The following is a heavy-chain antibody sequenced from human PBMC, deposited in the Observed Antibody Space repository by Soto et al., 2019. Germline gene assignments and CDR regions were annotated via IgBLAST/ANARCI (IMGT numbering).Heavy chain of an antibody. CDR2: IYPSGTT. D-gene: IGHD1-26*01. V-gene: IGHV4-4*07. CDR3: AREGASGFGMDV. J-gene: IGHJ6*02. Sequence: PSETLSLTCTVSGGSMRTYYWGWIRQPAGKPLEWIGRIYPSGTTNYNPSLKSRVTLSLDTSKNQFSLNLSSVTAADTAAYYCAREGASGFGMDVWGQGTTVTVSS. CDR1: GGSMRTYY.